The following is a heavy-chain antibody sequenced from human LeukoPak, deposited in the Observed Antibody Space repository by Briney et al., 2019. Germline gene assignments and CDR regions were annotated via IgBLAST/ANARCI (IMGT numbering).Heavy chain of an antibody. Sequence: GGSLRLSCAASGFTFSSYWMHWVRQAPGQGLVWVSRINSDGSSTSYADSVKGRFTISRDNAKNTLYLQMNSLRAEDTAVYYCARVIGYCSGGSSFNWIDPWGQGTLVTVSS. V-gene: IGHV3-74*01. CDR2: INSDGSST. CDR3: ARVIGYCSGGSSFNWIDP. D-gene: IGHD2-15*01. J-gene: IGHJ5*02. CDR1: GFTFSSYW.